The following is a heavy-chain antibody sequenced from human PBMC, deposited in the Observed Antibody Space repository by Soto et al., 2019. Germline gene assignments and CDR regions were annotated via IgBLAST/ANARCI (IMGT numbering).Heavy chain of an antibody. D-gene: IGHD3-22*01. J-gene: IGHJ6*02. CDR1: GFTFSSYW. V-gene: IGHV3-74*01. CDR2: INSDGSST. CDR3: AREDDSSGYYYFHYYGMDV. Sequence: GGSLRLSCAASGFTFSSYWMHWVRQAPGKGLVWVSRINSDGSSTSYADSVKGRFTISRDNAKNTLYLQMNSLRAEDTAVYYCAREDDSSGYYYFHYYGMDVWGQGTTVTVSS.